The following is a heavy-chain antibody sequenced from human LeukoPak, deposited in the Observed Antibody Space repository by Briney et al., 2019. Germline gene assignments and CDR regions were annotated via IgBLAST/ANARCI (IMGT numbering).Heavy chain of an antibody. CDR3: ASRDRWFGELTAFDY. CDR1: GFTVSSNY. J-gene: IGHJ4*02. D-gene: IGHD3-10*01. Sequence: GGSLRLSCAASGFTVSSNYMSWVRQAPGKGLEWVSVIYSGGSTYYADSVKGRFTISRDNSKNTLYLQMNSLRAEDTAVYYCASRDRWFGELTAFDYWGQGTLVTVSS. V-gene: IGHV3-53*01. CDR2: IYSGGST.